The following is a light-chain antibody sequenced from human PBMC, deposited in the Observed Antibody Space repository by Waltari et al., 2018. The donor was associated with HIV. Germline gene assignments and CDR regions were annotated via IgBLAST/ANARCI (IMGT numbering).Light chain of an antibody. CDR2: DAS. Sequence: ELVLTQSPATLSLSPGERATISCRASQSVRSYLAWYQQKPGQAPRLLIYDASNRATGIPARVSGSGSGTDFTLTISSLEPEDFAVYYCQQRSNWPPTFGGGTKVEIK. J-gene: IGKJ4*01. V-gene: IGKV3-11*01. CDR3: QQRSNWPPT. CDR1: QSVRSY.